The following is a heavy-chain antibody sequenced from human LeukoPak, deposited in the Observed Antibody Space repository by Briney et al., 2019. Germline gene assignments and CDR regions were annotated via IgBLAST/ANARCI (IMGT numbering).Heavy chain of an antibody. CDR3: ARDLTMVRGVIITWAGSDDAFDI. J-gene: IGHJ3*02. D-gene: IGHD3-10*01. Sequence: ASVKVSCKASGHTFTGYYMHWVRQAPGQGLEWMGRINPNSGGTNYAQKFQGRVTMTRDTSISTAYMELSRLRSDDTAVYYCARDLTMVRGVIITWAGSDDAFDIWGQGTMVTVSS. CDR2: INPNSGGT. CDR1: GHTFTGYY. V-gene: IGHV1-2*06.